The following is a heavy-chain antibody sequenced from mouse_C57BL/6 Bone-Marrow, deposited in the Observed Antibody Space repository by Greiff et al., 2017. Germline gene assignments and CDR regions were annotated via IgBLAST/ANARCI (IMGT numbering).Heavy chain of an antibody. Sequence: DVQLQESGPGLVKPSQSLSLTCSVTGYYITSGYYWNWIRQFPGNNLEWLGYISYDGSNNYHPSLKNRISITRDTSKNQFFLKLKSVTTEDTATYYCGRGGVYYSRSYFDYWGQGTTLTVSA. D-gene: IGHD1-1*01. CDR2: ISYDGSN. CDR3: GRGGVYYSRSYFDY. J-gene: IGHJ2*01. CDR1: GYYITSGYY. V-gene: IGHV3-6*01.